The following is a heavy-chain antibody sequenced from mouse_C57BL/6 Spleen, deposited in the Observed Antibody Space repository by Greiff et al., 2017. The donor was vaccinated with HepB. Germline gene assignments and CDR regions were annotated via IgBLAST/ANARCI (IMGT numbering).Heavy chain of an antibody. CDR1: GYTFTSYW. J-gene: IGHJ3*01. CDR2: IDPSDSYT. Sequence: VQLQQPGAELVKPGASVKLSCKASGYTFTSYWMQWVKQRPGQGLEWIGEIDPSDSYTNYNQKFKGKATLTVDTSSSTAYMQLSSLTSEDSAVYYCARWDNWFAYWGQGTLVTVSA. V-gene: IGHV1-50*01. D-gene: IGHD4-1*01. CDR3: ARWDNWFAY.